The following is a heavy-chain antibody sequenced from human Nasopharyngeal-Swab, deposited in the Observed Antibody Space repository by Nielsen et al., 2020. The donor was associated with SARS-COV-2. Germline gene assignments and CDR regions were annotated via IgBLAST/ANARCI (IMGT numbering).Heavy chain of an antibody. CDR1: GFTFSNYA. Sequence: GESLKISCAASGFTFSNYAMSWVRQAPGKGLEWVSGVSSRGISTYYADSVKGRFTISRDNSKNTLYLQMSSLRAEDTAVYYCAKGTSDYTDYVAFQHWGQGTLVPVSS. J-gene: IGHJ1*01. D-gene: IGHD4-11*01. CDR3: AKGTSDYTDYVAFQH. V-gene: IGHV3-23*01. CDR2: VSSRGIST.